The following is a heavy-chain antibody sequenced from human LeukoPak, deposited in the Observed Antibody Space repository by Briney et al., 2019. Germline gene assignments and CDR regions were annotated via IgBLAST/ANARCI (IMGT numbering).Heavy chain of an antibody. D-gene: IGHD5-18*01. CDR3: AKKPAMVKYYFDY. Sequence: GGSLRLSCVASGFTFSSYTMNWVRQAPGKGLEWVSYISSSSSTIYYADSVKGRFTISRDNSKNTLYLQMNSLRAEDTAVYYCAKKPAMVKYYFDYWGQGTLVTVSS. CDR1: GFTFSSYT. CDR2: ISSSSSTI. J-gene: IGHJ4*02. V-gene: IGHV3-48*01.